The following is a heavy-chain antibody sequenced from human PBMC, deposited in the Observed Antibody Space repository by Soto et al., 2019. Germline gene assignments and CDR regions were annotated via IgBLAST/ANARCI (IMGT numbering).Heavy chain of an antibody. V-gene: IGHV1-69*01. D-gene: IGHD3-10*01. CDR3: ARLGISFYYYGSASDYYYPVMDV. Sequence: QGLEWMGGIIPIFGTANYAQKFQGRVTITADESTSTAYMELSSLRSEDTAVYYCARLGISFYYYGSASDYYYPVMDVWLQGTTVIVSS. CDR2: IIPIFGTA. J-gene: IGHJ6*02.